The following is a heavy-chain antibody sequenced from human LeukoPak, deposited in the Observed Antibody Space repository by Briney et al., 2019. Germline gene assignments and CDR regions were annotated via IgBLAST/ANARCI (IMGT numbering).Heavy chain of an antibody. J-gene: IGHJ5*02. CDR1: GYSFTTYW. D-gene: IGHD6-13*01. CDR3: ARRLTMIAAAGKGNWFDP. Sequence: GESLKISCKGSGYSFTTYWIGWVRQMPGKGLECLGVIYPGDSDTTYSPSFQGQVTISADKSISTAYLQWSSLKASDTAIYYCARRLTMIAAAGKGNWFDPWGQGTLVTVSS. CDR2: IYPGDSDT. V-gene: IGHV5-51*01.